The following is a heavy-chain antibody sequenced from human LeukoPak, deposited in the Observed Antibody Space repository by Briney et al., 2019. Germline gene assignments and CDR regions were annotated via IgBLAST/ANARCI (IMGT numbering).Heavy chain of an antibody. CDR1: GFTFSSYG. CDR2: ISGSGGST. D-gene: IGHD5-18*01. V-gene: IGHV3-23*01. Sequence: GGSLRLSCAASGFTFSSYGMSWVRQAPGKGLEWVSAISGSGGSTYYADSVKGRFTISRDNSKNTLYLQMNRVRAADTDVYYCAKDMDKAMVRQHFDYWGQGTLVTVSS. CDR3: AKDMDKAMVRQHFDY. J-gene: IGHJ4*02.